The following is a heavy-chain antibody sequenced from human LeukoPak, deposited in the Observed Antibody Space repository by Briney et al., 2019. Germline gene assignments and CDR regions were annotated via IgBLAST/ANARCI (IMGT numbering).Heavy chain of an antibody. J-gene: IGHJ3*02. V-gene: IGHV3-7*01. CDR1: GFTFSNYW. CDR3: ASPEWLPDSFDI. D-gene: IGHD3-3*01. Sequence: PGGSLRLSCAASGFTFSNYWMSWVRQAPGKGLEWVANTKQDGSEKYYVDSVKGRFTISRDNAKKSVYLQMNSLRAEDTAVYHCASPEWLPDSFDIWGQGTMVTVSS. CDR2: TKQDGSEK.